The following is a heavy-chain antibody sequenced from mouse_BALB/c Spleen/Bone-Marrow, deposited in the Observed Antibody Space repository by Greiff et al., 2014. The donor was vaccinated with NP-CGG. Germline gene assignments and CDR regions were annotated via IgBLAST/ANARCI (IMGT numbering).Heavy chain of an antibody. CDR2: IDPENGDT. CDR1: GFNIKDYY. CDR3: NGNYYAMDY. J-gene: IGHJ4*01. Sequence: VQLQQSGAELVRSGASVKLSCTASGFNIKDYYMHWVKQRPEQGLEWIGWIDPENGDTEYAPKFQGKATMTADTSSNTAYLQLSILTAEDTAVYYWNGNYYAMDYWGQGTSVTVSS. V-gene: IGHV14-4*02. D-gene: IGHD2-1*01.